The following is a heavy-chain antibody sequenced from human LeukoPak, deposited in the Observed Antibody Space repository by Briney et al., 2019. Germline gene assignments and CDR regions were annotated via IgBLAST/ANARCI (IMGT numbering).Heavy chain of an antibody. D-gene: IGHD6-13*01. J-gene: IGHJ4*02. CDR1: GGSISSYY. Sequence: PSETLSLTCTVSGGSISSYYWSWIRQPPGKGLEWIGYIYYSGSTNYNPSLKSRVTISVDTSKNQFSLKLSSVTAADTAVYYCARMAGYSSSWTYYFDYWGQGTLVTVSS. V-gene: IGHV4-59*12. CDR2: IYYSGST. CDR3: ARMAGYSSSWTYYFDY.